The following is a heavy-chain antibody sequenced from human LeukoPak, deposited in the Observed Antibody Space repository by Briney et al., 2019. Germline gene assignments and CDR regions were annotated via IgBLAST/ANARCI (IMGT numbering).Heavy chain of an antibody. Sequence: SETLSLTCTVSGGSISSYYWSWIRQPPGKGLEWIGYIYYSGSTNYNPSLKSRVTISVDTSKNQFSLKLSSVTAADTAVYYCARGRTAVAGTPKRFDYWGQGTLVTVSS. CDR2: IYYSGST. CDR1: GGSISSYY. J-gene: IGHJ4*02. CDR3: ARGRTAVAGTPKRFDY. D-gene: IGHD6-19*01. V-gene: IGHV4-59*12.